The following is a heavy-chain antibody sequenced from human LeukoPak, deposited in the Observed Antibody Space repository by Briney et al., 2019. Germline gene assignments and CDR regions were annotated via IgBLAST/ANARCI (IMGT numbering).Heavy chain of an antibody. V-gene: IGHV1-8*03. J-gene: IGHJ6*03. Sequence: ASVKVSCKASGYTFTGYYMHWVRQATGQGLEWMGWMNPNSGNTGYAQKFQGRVTITRNTSISTAYMELSSLRSEDTAVYYCARGLSEQQLVYYYYYMDVWGKGTTVTVSS. CDR3: ARGLSEQQLVYYYYYMDV. D-gene: IGHD6-13*01. CDR2: MNPNSGNT. CDR1: GYTFTGYY.